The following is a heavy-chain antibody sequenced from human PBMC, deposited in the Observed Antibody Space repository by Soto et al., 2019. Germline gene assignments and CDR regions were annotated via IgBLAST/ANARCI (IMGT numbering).Heavy chain of an antibody. V-gene: IGHV3-23*01. CDR2: ISGSGGST. J-gene: IGHJ4*02. D-gene: IGHD4-17*01. CDR3: ARVSNEYGGNGAFDY. CDR1: GFTFSSYA. Sequence: GGSLRLSCAASGFTFSSYAMSWVRQAPGKGLEWVSAISGSGGSTYYADSAKGRFTISRDNSKNTLYLQMNSLRAEDTALYYCARVSNEYGGNGAFDYWGLGTLVTVSS.